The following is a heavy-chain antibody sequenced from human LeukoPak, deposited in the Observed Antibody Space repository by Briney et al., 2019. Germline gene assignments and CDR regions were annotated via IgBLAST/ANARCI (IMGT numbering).Heavy chain of an antibody. D-gene: IGHD3-22*01. CDR2: ISTSGSTR. CDR1: GFTFSSYE. V-gene: IGHV3-48*03. J-gene: IGHJ3*02. CDR3: ARRGRYYDKPGAAFDI. Sequence: GGSLRLSCAASGFTFSSYEMNWVRRAPGKGLEWVSYISTSGSTRNYADSVQGRFTISRDNAENSLYLQMNSLRAEDTAVYYCARRGRYYDKPGAAFDIWGQGTMVTVSS.